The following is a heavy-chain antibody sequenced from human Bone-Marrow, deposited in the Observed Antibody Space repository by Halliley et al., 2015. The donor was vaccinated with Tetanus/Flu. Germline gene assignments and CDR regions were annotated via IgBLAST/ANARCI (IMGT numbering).Heavy chain of an antibody. V-gene: IGHV4-4*01. Sequence: LEWIGEVFHSGYTNYNPSLKSRVNISVDKSKNQFSLKLTSVSAADTAVYFCSGGYGNQIPDAFEIWGQGTMVTVSS. CDR3: SGGYGNQIPDAFEI. J-gene: IGHJ3*02. D-gene: IGHD1-26*01. CDR2: VFHSGYT.